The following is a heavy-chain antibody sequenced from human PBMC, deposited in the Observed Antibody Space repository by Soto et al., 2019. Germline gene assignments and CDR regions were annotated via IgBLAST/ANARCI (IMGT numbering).Heavy chain of an antibody. CDR1: GFRFRHYA. V-gene: IGHV3-23*01. J-gene: IGHJ2*01. CDR3: ARERALSSVPQRDFHL. CDR2: SSSDGGST. Sequence: EERLSESGGGLIQPGGSLRLSCAASGFRFRHYALSWVRQAPGKGLEWVSDSSSDGGSTAYPDSVRGRFIISRDIYTETLYLQMNAVSVADTSVYFYARERALSSVPQRDFHLWGRGTLVTVSS.